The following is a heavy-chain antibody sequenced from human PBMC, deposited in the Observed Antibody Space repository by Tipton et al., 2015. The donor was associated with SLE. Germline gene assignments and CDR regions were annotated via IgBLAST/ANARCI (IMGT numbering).Heavy chain of an antibody. CDR3: ARRHYSGPFDS. CDR2: INHSGST. V-gene: IGHV4-34*01. CDR1: GFTFSSYA. Sequence: LRLSCAASGFTFSSYAMSWVRQAPGKGLEWIGEINHSGSTNYNPSLKSRVTISVDTSKNQLSLKLNSVTAADTAVYYCARRHYSGPFDSWGQGTLVTVSS. J-gene: IGHJ4*02. D-gene: IGHD5-12*01.